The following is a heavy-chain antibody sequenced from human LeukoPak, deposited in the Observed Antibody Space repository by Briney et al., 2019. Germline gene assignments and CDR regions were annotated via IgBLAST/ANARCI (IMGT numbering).Heavy chain of an antibody. Sequence: SETPSLTCTVSGGSISSYYWSWIRQPAGKGLEWIGRISPSGSTNYNPSLKSRVIMSADTSKNQFTLKLSSVTAADTAVYYCARLNVDIPSWGQGTLATVSS. D-gene: IGHD2-2*03. CDR3: ARLNVDIPS. J-gene: IGHJ4*02. CDR1: GGSISSYY. CDR2: ISPSGST. V-gene: IGHV4-4*07.